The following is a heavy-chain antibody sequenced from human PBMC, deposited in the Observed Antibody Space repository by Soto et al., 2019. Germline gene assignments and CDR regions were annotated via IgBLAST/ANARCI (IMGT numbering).Heavy chain of an antibody. Sequence: PGGSLRLSCAASGFTFSIYSINWVRRAPGKGLEWVSSISSSSTYIYYADSVKGRFTISRDNAKNSLSLQMNSLRAEDTAVYFCARSPGRDGYNHFDCWGQGALVTVSS. V-gene: IGHV3-21*01. CDR1: GFTFSIYS. J-gene: IGHJ4*02. CDR2: ISSSSTYI. CDR3: ARSPGRDGYNHFDC. D-gene: IGHD5-12*01.